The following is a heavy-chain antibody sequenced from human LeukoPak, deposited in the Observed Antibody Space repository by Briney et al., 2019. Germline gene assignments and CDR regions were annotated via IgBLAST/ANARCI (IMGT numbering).Heavy chain of an antibody. CDR2: IYYSGNT. V-gene: IGHV4-59*01. Sequence: PSETLSPTCIVSGGPLSRDYCTWVRPPPGRGLECIGDIYYSGNTRYNASSKSRVTIPLDISKRQFSLKLTSVTAADTAMYYCTRDVGAAGFDYWGQGPQVTVS. CDR1: GGPLSRDY. D-gene: IGHD6-13*01. CDR3: TRDVGAAGFDY. J-gene: IGHJ4*02.